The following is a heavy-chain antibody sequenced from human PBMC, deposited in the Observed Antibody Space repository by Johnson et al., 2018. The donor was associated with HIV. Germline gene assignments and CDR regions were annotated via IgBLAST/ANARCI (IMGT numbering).Heavy chain of an antibody. CDR1: GFTVSTKY. Sequence: VLLVESGGGLVQPGGSQRLSCAASGFTVSTKYMTWVRQAPGKGLEWGTVIYSGGSTYYADSVKGRFTISRDNSKNTLYLQMNSLRAEDTAVYYCARPRTGSDAFDIWGQGTMVTVSS. J-gene: IGHJ3*02. CDR3: ARPRTGSDAFDI. CDR2: IYSGGST. D-gene: IGHD7-27*01. V-gene: IGHV3-66*04.